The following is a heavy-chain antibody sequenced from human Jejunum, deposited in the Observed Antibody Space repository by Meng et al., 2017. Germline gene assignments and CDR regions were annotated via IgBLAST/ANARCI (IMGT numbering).Heavy chain of an antibody. CDR2: NFDNGRT. CDR1: GGFASSGSYY. V-gene: IGHV4-61*01. D-gene: IGHD7-27*01. J-gene: IGHJ4*02. CDR3: ARDNWGSIDY. Sequence: LSGSGPGLVRPSETLSLTCTVSGGFASSGSYYWTWVRQSPGKGLEWIGYNFDNGRTNYNPSLKSRVTMSVDTSRNQFSLKLSSVTAADTAVYYCARDNWGSIDYWGQGVLVTVSS.